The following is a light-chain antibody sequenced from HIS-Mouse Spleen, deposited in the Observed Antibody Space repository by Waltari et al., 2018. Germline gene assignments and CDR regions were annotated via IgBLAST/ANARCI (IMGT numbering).Light chain of an antibody. CDR1: VLAKKY. J-gene: IGLJ2*01. CDR3: QSYDSSNVV. CDR2: KDS. Sequence: SYELTQPSSVSVSPGQTARITCSGDVLAKKYARWFQQKPGQAPVLVIYKDSERPSGIPERFSGSSSGTTVTLTISGAQVEDEADYYCQSYDSSNVVFGGGTKLTVL. V-gene: IGLV3-27*01.